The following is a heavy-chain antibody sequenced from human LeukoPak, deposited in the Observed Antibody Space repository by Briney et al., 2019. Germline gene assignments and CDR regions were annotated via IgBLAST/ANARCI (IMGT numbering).Heavy chain of an antibody. D-gene: IGHD3-10*01. CDR1: GFNFSSYS. Sequence: PGGSLRLSWAASGFNFSSYSMNWVRQAPGKGLEWVSSISSSSSYIYYADSVKGRFTISRDNAKNSLYLQMNSLRAEDTAVYYCARDFGSGSYSNPFDYWGQGTLVTVSS. J-gene: IGHJ4*02. CDR2: ISSSSSYI. CDR3: ARDFGSGSYSNPFDY. V-gene: IGHV3-21*01.